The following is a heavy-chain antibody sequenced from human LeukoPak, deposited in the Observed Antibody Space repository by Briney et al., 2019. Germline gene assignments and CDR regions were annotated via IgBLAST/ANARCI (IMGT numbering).Heavy chain of an antibody. CDR1: GFTFSSYS. V-gene: IGHV3-21*01. CDR3: ARVGDDYYDSSGYPSDY. CDR2: ISSSSSYI. D-gene: IGHD3-22*01. Sequence: GGSLRLSCAASGFTFSSYSMNWVRQAPGKGLEWVSSISSSSSYIYYADSVKGRFTISRDNAKNSLYLQMNSLRAEDTAVYYCARVGDDYYDSSGYPSDYWGRGTLVTVSS. J-gene: IGHJ4*02.